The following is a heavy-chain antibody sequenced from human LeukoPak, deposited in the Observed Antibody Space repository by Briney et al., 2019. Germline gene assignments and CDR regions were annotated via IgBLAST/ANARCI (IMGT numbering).Heavy chain of an antibody. J-gene: IGHJ5*02. CDR1: GFTFDDYA. CDR3: AKDSDYSSSWSWFDP. Sequence: GGSLRLPCAASGFTFDDYAMHWVRQAPGKGLEWVSGISWNSGSIGYADSVKGRFTISRDNAKNSLYLQMNSLRAEDTALYYCAKDSDYSSSWSWFDPWGQGTLVTVSS. CDR2: ISWNSGSI. D-gene: IGHD6-13*01. V-gene: IGHV3-9*01.